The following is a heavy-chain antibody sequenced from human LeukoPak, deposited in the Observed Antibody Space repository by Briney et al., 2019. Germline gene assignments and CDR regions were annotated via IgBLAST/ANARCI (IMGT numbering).Heavy chain of an antibody. D-gene: IGHD3-10*01. CDR1: GGSISLYY. CDR3: ARGRGSLSY. Sequence: SETLSLTGTVSGGSISLYYWSWIRQPPGKGLEWIGYFYDTRSPKYNPSLERRVTISVDMSRNQFSLNLTSVTAADTAVYYCARGRGSLSYWGQGTLATVSS. V-gene: IGHV4-59*01. CDR2: FYDTRSP. J-gene: IGHJ4*02.